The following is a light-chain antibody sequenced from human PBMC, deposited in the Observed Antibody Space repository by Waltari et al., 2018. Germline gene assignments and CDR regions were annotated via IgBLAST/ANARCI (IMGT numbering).Light chain of an antibody. Sequence: SYVLTQPPSVSVAPGKTARITCGGNNIGSKSVHWYQQKPGQAPVLVVYDDSDRPSGIPGRFSGSNSGNTATLTISRVEAGDEADYYCQVWDSSSDLPFGGGTKLTVL. J-gene: IGLJ2*01. CDR2: DDS. CDR3: QVWDSSSDLP. CDR1: NIGSKS. V-gene: IGLV3-21*03.